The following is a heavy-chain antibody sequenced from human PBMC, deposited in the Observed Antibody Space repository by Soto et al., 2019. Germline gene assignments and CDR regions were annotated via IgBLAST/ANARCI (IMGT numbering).Heavy chain of an antibody. D-gene: IGHD1-20*01. CDR2: MRVSGGSS. V-gene: IGHV3-23*01. CDR3: ARGITHFDY. J-gene: IGHJ4*02. Sequence: EVQLLESGGGLVQPGGSLRLSCAASGFTFSNYAMSWVRQAPGKGLEWVSGMRVSGGSSFHADSVKGRFTISRDNSRNTLYLQMNSLRADDTALYFCARGITHFDYWGQGTLVTVSS. CDR1: GFTFSNYA.